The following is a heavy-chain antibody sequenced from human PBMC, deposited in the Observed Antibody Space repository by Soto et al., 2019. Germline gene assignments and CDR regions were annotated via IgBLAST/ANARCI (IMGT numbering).Heavy chain of an antibody. CDR2: ISGGGYTT. Sequence: GGSLRLSCAASGFTFSSYAMSWVRQAPGKGLEWVSGISGGGYTTDYADSVKGRSTISRDNSKNTVYLQINSLRAEDTAVYYCAKDYDILTGYPSGAFDIWGQGTMVTVSS. V-gene: IGHV3-23*01. D-gene: IGHD3-9*01. J-gene: IGHJ3*02. CDR1: GFTFSSYA. CDR3: AKDYDILTGYPSGAFDI.